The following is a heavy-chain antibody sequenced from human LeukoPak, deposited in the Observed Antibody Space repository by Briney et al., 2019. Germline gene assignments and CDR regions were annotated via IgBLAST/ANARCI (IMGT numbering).Heavy chain of an antibody. J-gene: IGHJ4*02. Sequence: GGSLRLSCAASGFTFSSYGMHWVRQAPGKGLEWVAVIWYDGSNKYYADSVKGRFTISRDNSKNTLYLQMNSLRAEDTAVYYCAREGDGSRYYFDYWGQGILVTVSS. V-gene: IGHV3-33*01. CDR3: AREGDGSRYYFDY. CDR2: IWYDGSNK. CDR1: GFTFSSYG. D-gene: IGHD2-21*01.